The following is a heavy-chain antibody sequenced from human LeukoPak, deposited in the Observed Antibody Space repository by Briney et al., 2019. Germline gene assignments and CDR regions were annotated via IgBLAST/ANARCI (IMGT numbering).Heavy chain of an antibody. V-gene: IGHV3-30*02. CDR1: GFTFSGYD. D-gene: IGHD6-13*01. CDR3: AKDIAAAGGPCAY. CDR2: IRSDGSDK. Sequence: GGSLRLSCAASGFTFSGYDMHWVRQAPGKGLEWVALIRSDGSDKYYADSVKGRFTISRDNSKNTVFLQMNSLRAEDTAVYYCAKDIAAAGGPCAYWGRGTLVAVTS. J-gene: IGHJ4*02.